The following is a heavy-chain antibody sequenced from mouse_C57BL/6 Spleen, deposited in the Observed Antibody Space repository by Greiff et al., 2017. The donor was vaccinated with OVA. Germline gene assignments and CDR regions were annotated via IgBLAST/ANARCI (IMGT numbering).Heavy chain of an antibody. CDR3: ARSRGLYDYDDAMDY. CDR1: GYTFTSYW. D-gene: IGHD2-4*01. Sequence: QVQLQQPGAELVKPGASVKLSCKASGYTFTSYWMHWVKQRPGQGLGWIGMIHPNSGSTNYNEKFKSKATLTVDKSSSTAYMQLSSLTSEDSAVYYCARSRGLYDYDDAMDYWGQGTSVTVSS. CDR2: IHPNSGST. V-gene: IGHV1-64*01. J-gene: IGHJ4*01.